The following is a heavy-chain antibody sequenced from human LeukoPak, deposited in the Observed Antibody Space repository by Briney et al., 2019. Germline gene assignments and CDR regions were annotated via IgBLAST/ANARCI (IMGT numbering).Heavy chain of an antibody. D-gene: IGHD6-19*01. CDR3: ARFSGPYSSGWFFDF. V-gene: IGHV3-74*01. J-gene: IGHJ4*02. CDR2: LNGDGSGT. CDR1: GFTFSSDW. Sequence: PGGSLRLSCAASGFTFSSDWMHCVPQAPGKGLEWVSRLNGDGSGTSYADSVKGRFTISRDNAKNTLYLQMNSLRAEDTAVYYCARFSGPYSSGWFFDFWGQGTLVTVSS.